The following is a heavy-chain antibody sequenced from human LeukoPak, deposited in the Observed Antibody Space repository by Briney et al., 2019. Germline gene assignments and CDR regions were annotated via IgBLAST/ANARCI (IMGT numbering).Heavy chain of an antibody. Sequence: GGSLRLSCAASGFTFSSYWMSWVRQAPGKGLEWVANIKQDGSEKYYVDSVKGRFTISRDNAKNSLYLQMNSLRAEDTAVYYCARDGLWFGMLPVYYLDYWGQGTLVTVSS. CDR2: IKQDGSEK. V-gene: IGHV3-7*01. D-gene: IGHD3-10*01. CDR1: GFTFSSYW. J-gene: IGHJ4*02. CDR3: ARDGLWFGMLPVYYLDY.